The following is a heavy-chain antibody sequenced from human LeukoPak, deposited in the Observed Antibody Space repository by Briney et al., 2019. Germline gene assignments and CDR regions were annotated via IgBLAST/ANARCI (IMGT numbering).Heavy chain of an antibody. Sequence: PSETLSLTCTVSGFSISSGHYCGWVRQPPGGGLEWIGSVYQSGTTYYNPSLKSRVTTSVDMSKNQFSLRLRPVTAADTAVYYCARIFIRNGYSSYFDCWGQGTLVTVSS. V-gene: IGHV4-38-2*02. CDR2: VYQSGTT. CDR3: ARIFIRNGYSSYFDC. D-gene: IGHD5-18*01. J-gene: IGHJ4*02. CDR1: GFSISSGHY.